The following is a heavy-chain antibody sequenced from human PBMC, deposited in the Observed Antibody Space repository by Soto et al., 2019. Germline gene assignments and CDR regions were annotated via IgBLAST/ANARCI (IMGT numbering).Heavy chain of an antibody. CDR1: GFTFRNYA. J-gene: IGHJ6*02. Sequence: VHLVESGGGVVQPGRSLRLSCAASGFTFRNYAMHWVRQAPGKGLECVAVISYDGGNKFYRDYVKGRFTISRDNSKNTLYVQINSLRYEDTAVYYCARGDREDIAVVIGVRPGEYGVDVWGQGTTVTVSS. CDR3: ARGDREDIAVVIGVRPGEYGVDV. CDR2: ISYDGGNK. V-gene: IGHV3-30-3*01. D-gene: IGHD2-15*01.